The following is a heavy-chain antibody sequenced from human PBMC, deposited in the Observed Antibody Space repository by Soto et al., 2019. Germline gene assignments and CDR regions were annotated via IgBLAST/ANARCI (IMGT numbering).Heavy chain of an antibody. Sequence: GASLKISWKGCGYSFTSYWIGWVRQMAGKGLGWGGIIYPGGSDTRYSPSFQGQVTISADKSISTAYLQWSSLKASDTAMYYCARTHKEGGDYGGAYYYYGMDVLGPGTTVTVSS. CDR1: GYSFTSYW. CDR3: ARTHKEGGDYGGAYYYYGMDV. V-gene: IGHV5-51*01. CDR2: IYPGGSDT. J-gene: IGHJ6*02. D-gene: IGHD4-17*01.